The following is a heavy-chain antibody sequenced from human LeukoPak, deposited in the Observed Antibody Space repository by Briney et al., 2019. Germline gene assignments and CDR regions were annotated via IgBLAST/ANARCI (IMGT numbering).Heavy chain of an antibody. CDR3: TRGLVGATAWFDP. D-gene: IGHD1-26*01. Sequence: GGSLRLSCAASGFTFSGSAMHWVRQASGKGLEWVGRIRSKANSYATAYAASVKGRFTISRDDSKNTAYLQMNSLKTEDTAVYYCTRGLVGATAWFDPWGQGTLVTVSS. V-gene: IGHV3-73*01. J-gene: IGHJ5*02. CDR1: GFTFSGSA. CDR2: IRSKANSYAT.